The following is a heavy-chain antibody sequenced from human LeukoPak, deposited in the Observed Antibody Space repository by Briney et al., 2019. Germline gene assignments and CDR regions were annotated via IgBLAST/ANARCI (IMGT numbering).Heavy chain of an antibody. CDR2: IDPYTGNT. V-gene: IGHV1-2*02. D-gene: IGHD4-11*01. J-gene: IGHJ1*01. Sequence: GASVKVSCKASGYTFVGYYLHRVRQAPGQGLEWMAWIDPYTGNTHYAQKFQGRITVTRDTSISTTYMELSWLTSDDAALYYCAREYSASEHWGQGTLVTVSS. CDR1: GYTFVGYY. CDR3: AREYSASEH.